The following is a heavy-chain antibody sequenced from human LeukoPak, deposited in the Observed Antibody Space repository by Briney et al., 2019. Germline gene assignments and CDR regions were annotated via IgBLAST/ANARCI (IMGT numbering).Heavy chain of an antibody. Sequence: GGSLRLSCAASGFTFSSYGMHWVRQAPGKGLEWVAFIRYDGSNKYYADSVKGRFTISRDNSKNTLYLQMNSLRAEDTAVYYCARETTILTNLYYYYYMDVWGKGTTVTVSS. D-gene: IGHD4-17*01. J-gene: IGHJ6*03. CDR2: IRYDGSNK. V-gene: IGHV3-30*02. CDR3: ARETTILTNLYYYYYMDV. CDR1: GFTFSSYG.